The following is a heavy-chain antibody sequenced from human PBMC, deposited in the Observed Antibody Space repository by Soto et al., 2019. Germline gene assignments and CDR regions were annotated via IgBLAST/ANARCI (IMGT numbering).Heavy chain of an antibody. CDR3: ARVVPGAEAWFGP. D-gene: IGHD2-2*01. CDR1: GYTFSNYG. CDR2: ISLYSDAT. Sequence: QVQLVQSGGEVKRPGASVKVSCKTSGYTFSNYGITWVRQAPGQPLEWLGWISLYSDATNYAQKFQGRVSMTTDTSTTTAYMELRRLRSDDTAVYYCARVVPGAEAWFGPWGQGTLVTVSS. J-gene: IGHJ5*02. V-gene: IGHV1-18*01.